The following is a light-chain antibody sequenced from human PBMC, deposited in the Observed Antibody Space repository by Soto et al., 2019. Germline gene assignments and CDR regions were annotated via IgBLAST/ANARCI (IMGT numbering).Light chain of an antibody. Sequence: EIGMTQSPATLSVSPGERATRSCRASQSISSNLAWFQQKPGQAPRLLIYGASTRATGIPARFSGSGSGTEFTLTINSLQSEDFAVYHCQQYHNWPPYTFGQGTKVDIK. CDR2: GAS. CDR1: QSISSN. V-gene: IGKV3-15*01. J-gene: IGKJ2*01. CDR3: QQYHNWPPYT.